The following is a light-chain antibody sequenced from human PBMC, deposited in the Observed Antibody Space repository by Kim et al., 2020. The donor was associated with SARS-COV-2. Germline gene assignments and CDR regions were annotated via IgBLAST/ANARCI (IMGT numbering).Light chain of an antibody. CDR3: LLYYGGPWV. J-gene: IGLJ3*02. CDR1: TGAVTSAYY. Sequence: PEGTVTLTCASSTGAVTSAYYPNWFQQKPGQAPRALIYSTSNKYSWTPARFSGSLLGGKGALTLSGVQPEDEADYYCLLYYGGPWVFGGGTQLTVL. V-gene: IGLV7-43*01. CDR2: STS.